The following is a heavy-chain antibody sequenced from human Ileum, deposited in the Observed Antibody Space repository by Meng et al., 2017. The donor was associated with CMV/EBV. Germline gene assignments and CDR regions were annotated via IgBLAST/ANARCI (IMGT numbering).Heavy chain of an antibody. Sequence: FPFSSYAMSWVRQAPGKGLEWVSVIYSGGSSTYYADSVKGRFTISRDNSKNTLYLQMNSLRAEDTAVYYCAKSLYCSSTSCGEALFDYWGQGTLVTVSS. CDR1: FPFSSYA. CDR3: AKSLYCSSTSCGEALFDY. J-gene: IGHJ4*02. D-gene: IGHD2-2*01. CDR2: IYSGGSST. V-gene: IGHV3-23*03.